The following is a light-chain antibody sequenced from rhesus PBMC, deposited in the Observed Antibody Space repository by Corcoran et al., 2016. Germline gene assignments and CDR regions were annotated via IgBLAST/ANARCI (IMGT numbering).Light chain of an antibody. CDR3: QQYSKWPLT. CDR2: GVF. V-gene: IGKV3-42*03. J-gene: IGKJ4*01. Sequence: IVMTQSPATLSLSPGERATLSCGSSQSVSSGLAWYQQKPGQAPRPLIYGVFTRATGIPDRFSGSGSETDFTLSISSLEPEDFAVYYCQQYSKWPLTFGGGTKVEIK. CDR1: QSVSSG.